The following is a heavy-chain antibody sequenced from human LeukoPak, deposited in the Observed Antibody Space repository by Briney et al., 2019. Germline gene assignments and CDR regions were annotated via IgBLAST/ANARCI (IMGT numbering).Heavy chain of an antibody. Sequence: GSLRLSCAASGFTFSSYAMTWVRQAPGKGLEGVSTISDSGARTNYADSAKGRFTISRDNSMNTLYLQMNSLRADDTAVYYCASDYFLDYWGQGTLVTVSS. D-gene: IGHD6-25*01. J-gene: IGHJ4*02. CDR2: ISDSGART. CDR3: ASDYFLDY. CDR1: GFTFSSYA. V-gene: IGHV3-23*01.